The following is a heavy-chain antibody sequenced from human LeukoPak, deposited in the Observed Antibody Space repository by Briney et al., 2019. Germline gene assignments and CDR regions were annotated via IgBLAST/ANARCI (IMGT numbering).Heavy chain of an antibody. CDR2: IYYSGST. V-gene: IGHV4-30-4*08. CDR1: GGSISSGDYY. CDR3: ARGFANIVVVPAATSFDY. D-gene: IGHD2-2*01. Sequence: SETLSLTCTVSGGSISSGDYYWSWIRQPPGKGLEWIGYIYYSGSTYYNPSLKSRVTISVDTSKNQFSLKLSSVTAADTAVYYCARGFANIVVVPAATSFDYWGQGTLVTVSS. J-gene: IGHJ4*02.